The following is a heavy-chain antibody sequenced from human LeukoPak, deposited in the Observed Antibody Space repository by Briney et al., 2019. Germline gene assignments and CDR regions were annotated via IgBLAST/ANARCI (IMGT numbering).Heavy chain of an antibody. D-gene: IGHD3-22*01. V-gene: IGHV1-18*01. CDR3: ARVASDYYDSSGYPDY. CDR1: GYTFTSYG. J-gene: IGHJ4*02. CDR2: ISAYNGNT. Sequence: ASVKVSCKASGYTFTSYGISWVRQAPGQGLEWMGWISAYNGNTNYAQKLQGRVTMTTDTSTSTAYMELRSLRSDDTAVYYCARVASDYYDSSGYPDYWGQGTLVTVSP.